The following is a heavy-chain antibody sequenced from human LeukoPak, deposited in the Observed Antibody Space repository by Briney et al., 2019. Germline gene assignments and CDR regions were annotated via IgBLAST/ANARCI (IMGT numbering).Heavy chain of an antibody. J-gene: IGHJ4*02. Sequence: QPGGSLRLSCAASGFTFSSYWMSWVRQAPGKGLEWVANIKQDGSEKYYVDSVKGRFTISRDNAKNSLYLQMNSLRDEDTAVYYCARGLIMFRGEPDYWGQGTLVTVSS. CDR1: GFTFSSYW. CDR2: IKQDGSEK. CDR3: ARGLIMFRGEPDY. V-gene: IGHV3-7*01. D-gene: IGHD3-10*01.